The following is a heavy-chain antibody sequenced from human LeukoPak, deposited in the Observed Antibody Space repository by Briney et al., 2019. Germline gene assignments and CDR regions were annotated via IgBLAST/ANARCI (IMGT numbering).Heavy chain of an antibody. CDR1: GGSISSGSYY. CDR3: ARVVDEHQLQTGWFDP. D-gene: IGHD6-13*01. V-gene: IGHV4-61*02. CDR2: IYTSGST. J-gene: IGHJ5*02. Sequence: SETLSLTCTVSGGSISSGSYYWSWIRQPAGKGLEWIGRIYTSGSTNYNPSLKSRVTISVDTSKNQLSLKLISVTAADTAVYYCARVVDEHQLQTGWFDPWGQGTLVTVSS.